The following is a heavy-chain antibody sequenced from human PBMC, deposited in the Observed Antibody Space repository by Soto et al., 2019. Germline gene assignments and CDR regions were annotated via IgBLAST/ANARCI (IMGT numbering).Heavy chain of an antibody. CDR3: TTVLHYFTTCPVC. Sequence: GGSLRLSCAASGLSFTNAWSWVRQAPGKGLEWVGLIKSKSDGATTDYAAPVKGRFTISRDDSKDTLYLQMNSLKTDDTAVYYCTTVLHYFTTCPVCCGQAPLLTVSS. CDR1: GLSFTNAW. V-gene: IGHV3-15*01. J-gene: IGHJ4*02. CDR2: IKSKSDGATT. D-gene: IGHD2-21*01.